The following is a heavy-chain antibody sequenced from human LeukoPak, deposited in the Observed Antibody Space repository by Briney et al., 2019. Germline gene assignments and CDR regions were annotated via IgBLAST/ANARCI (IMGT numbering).Heavy chain of an antibody. D-gene: IGHD4-23*01. CDR3: AKQGSTVVTHFDT. V-gene: IGHV4-38-2*01. Sequence: SETLSLTCAVSGYSISSGYYWGWLRQPPGRGLNWFRIKYHSGSRYYNPSLKSRVTISVDTSKNQFSLRLSSVTGAETAVYYCAKQGSTVVTHFDTWGEGTLVTVSS. CDR1: GYSISSGYY. CDR2: KYHSGSR. J-gene: IGHJ4*02.